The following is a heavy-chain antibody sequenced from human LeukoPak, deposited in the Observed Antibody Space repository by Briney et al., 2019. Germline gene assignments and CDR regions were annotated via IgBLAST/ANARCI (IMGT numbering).Heavy chain of an antibody. CDR1: GFTFSSYA. V-gene: IGHV3-23*01. CDR2: ISGSGGST. J-gene: IGHJ4*02. CDR3: AKIYYGGYAFDY. Sequence: PGGSLRLSCAASGFTFSSYAMSWARQAPGKGLEWVSAISGSGGSTYYADSVKGRFTISRDNSKNTLYLQMNSLRAEDTAVYYCAKIYYGGYAFDYWGQGTLVTVSS. D-gene: IGHD5-12*01.